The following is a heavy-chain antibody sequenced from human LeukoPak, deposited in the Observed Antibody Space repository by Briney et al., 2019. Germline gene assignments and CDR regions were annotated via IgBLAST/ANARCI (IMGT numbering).Heavy chain of an antibody. CDR3: ARAYSYGPPNWFDP. CDR2: IYYSGST. J-gene: IGHJ5*02. CDR1: GGSISSYY. D-gene: IGHD5-18*01. Sequence: SETLSLXCTVSGGSISSYYWSWIRQPPGKALEWIGYIYYSGSTNYNPSLKSRVTISVDTSKNQFSLKLSSVTAADTAVYYCARAYSYGPPNWFDPWGQGTLVTVSS. V-gene: IGHV4-59*01.